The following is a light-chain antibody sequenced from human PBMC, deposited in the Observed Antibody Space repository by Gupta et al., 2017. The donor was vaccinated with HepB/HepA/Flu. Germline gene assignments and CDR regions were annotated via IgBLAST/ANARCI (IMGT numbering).Light chain of an antibody. CDR2: KFS. CDR1: QSLLSSDGNTY. V-gene: IGKV2-24*01. CDR3: MQATQYPYT. J-gene: IGKJ2*01. Sequence: QSLLSSDGNTYLSWLQQRPGQPPRLLIYKFSDRFSGFPHRFSGSGGGTDFTLKISRVADEDVGIYYCMQATQYPYTFGQGTKLEIK.